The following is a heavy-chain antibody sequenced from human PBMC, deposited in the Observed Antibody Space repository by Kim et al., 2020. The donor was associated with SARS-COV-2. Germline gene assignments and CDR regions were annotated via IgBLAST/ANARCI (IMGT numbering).Heavy chain of an antibody. CDR2: IYYSGST. J-gene: IGHJ5*02. Sequence: SETLSLTCTVSSGSISSSSYYWGWIRQPPGKGLEWIGSIYYSGSTYYNPSLKSRVTISVDTSKNQFSLKLSSVTAADTAVYYCARVFFGEWGTTEGNWFDPWGQGTLVTVSS. CDR3: ARVFFGEWGTTEGNWFDP. CDR1: SGSISSSSYY. V-gene: IGHV4-39*01. D-gene: IGHD3-10*01.